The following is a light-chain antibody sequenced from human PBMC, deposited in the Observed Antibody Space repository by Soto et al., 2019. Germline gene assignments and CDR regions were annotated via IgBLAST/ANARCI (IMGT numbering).Light chain of an antibody. CDR2: GAS. CDR3: QQYGSSPPWT. Sequence: EVMLSQSPGTLSLSPGERATLSCRASQSVSSSYLAWYQQKPGQAPRLLIYGASSRATGIPDRFSGSGSGTDFTLTISRPEPEDFAVYYCQQYGSSPPWTFGQGTKV. J-gene: IGKJ1*01. CDR1: QSVSSSY. V-gene: IGKV3-20*01.